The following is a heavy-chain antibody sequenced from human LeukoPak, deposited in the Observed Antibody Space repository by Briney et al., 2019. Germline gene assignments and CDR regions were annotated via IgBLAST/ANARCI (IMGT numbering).Heavy chain of an antibody. CDR3: ARGRGTSVSINWFDP. V-gene: IGHV4-34*01. D-gene: IGHD2-2*01. Sequence: SETLSLICAVYGGPFSGYYWSWIRQPPGKGLEWIGEINHSGSTNYNPSLKSRVTISVDTSKNQFSLKLSSVTAADTAVYYCARGRGTSVSINWFDPWGQGTLVTVSS. CDR1: GGPFSGYY. J-gene: IGHJ5*02. CDR2: INHSGST.